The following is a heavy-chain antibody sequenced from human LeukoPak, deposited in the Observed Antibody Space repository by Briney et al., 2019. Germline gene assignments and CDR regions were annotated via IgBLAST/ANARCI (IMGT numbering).Heavy chain of an antibody. CDR3: ARGGREAVALWR. V-gene: IGHV4-61*01. CDR2: IYYSGST. CDR1: GGSINSVSFY. D-gene: IGHD6-19*01. J-gene: IGHJ4*02. Sequence: PLETLSLTCTVSGGSINSVSFYWAWIRQPPGKGLEWIGYIYYSGSTNYNPSLKSRVTISVDTSKNQFSLKLTSVTAADTAVYYCARGGREAVALWRWGQGTLVTVSS.